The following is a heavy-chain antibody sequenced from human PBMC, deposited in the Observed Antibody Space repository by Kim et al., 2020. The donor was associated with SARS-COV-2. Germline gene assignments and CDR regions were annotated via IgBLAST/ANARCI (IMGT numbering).Heavy chain of an antibody. CDR3: ARQWPSAAGTQPFDY. D-gene: IGHD6-13*01. V-gene: IGHV4-39*01. J-gene: IGHJ4*02. Sequence: PALKSRVTISVDTSKNQFSLKLSSVTAADTAVYYCARQWPSAAGTQPFDYWGQGTLVTVSS.